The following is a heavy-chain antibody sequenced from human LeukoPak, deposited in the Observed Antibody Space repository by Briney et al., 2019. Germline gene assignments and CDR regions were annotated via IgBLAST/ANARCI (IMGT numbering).Heavy chain of an antibody. CDR2: INPKSDGT. CDR1: GYTFTGYY. V-gene: IGHV1-2*02. D-gene: IGHD6-19*01. CDR3: AAAVAVLYFDY. Sequence: ASVKVSCKVSGYTFTGYYVHWERHAPGQGLEWMGWINPKSDGTNYAQKFQGRVTMTRETSISTAYMELSRLRSDDTAVYYCAAAVAVLYFDYCGEGNLVTVSS. J-gene: IGHJ4*02.